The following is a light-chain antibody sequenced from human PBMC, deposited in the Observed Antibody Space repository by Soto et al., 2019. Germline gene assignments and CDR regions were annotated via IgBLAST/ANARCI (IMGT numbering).Light chain of an antibody. CDR3: NSYTGSSTYV. CDR2: EVS. CDR1: SSDVGSYNR. J-gene: IGLJ1*01. Sequence: QSVLTQPPSVSGSPGQSVAISCTGTSSDVGSYNRVSWYQQPPGEAPKLMIYEVSNRPSGVPDCFSGSKSGNTASLTISGLQAEDEADYYCNSYTGSSTYVFGTGTKVTVL. V-gene: IGLV2-18*02.